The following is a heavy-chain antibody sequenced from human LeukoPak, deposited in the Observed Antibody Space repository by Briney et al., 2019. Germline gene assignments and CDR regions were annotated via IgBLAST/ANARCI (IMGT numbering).Heavy chain of an antibody. V-gene: IGHV3-21*04. CDR2: ISSSRTYI. D-gene: IGHD2-8*01. Sequence: GGSLRLSCAASGFTFTDYTMNWVRQAPGKGLEWVSSISSSRTYIYYADSVKGQFTISRDNSKNTLYLQMNSLRAEDTAVYFCAKRETNGNYYFDSWGQGTLVTVSS. CDR3: AKRETNGNYYFDS. CDR1: GFTFTDYT. J-gene: IGHJ4*02.